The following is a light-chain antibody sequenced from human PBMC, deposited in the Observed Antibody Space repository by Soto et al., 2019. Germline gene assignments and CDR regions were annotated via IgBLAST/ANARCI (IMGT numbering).Light chain of an antibody. V-gene: IGKV1-39*01. CDR1: QSSSSY. CDR2: AAS. CDR3: QQSYSTPLT. Sequence: DIQMTQSPSSLSASVGDRVTITCRASQSSSSYLNWYQQKPGKAPKLLIYAASSLQSGVPSRFSGSGSGTDFTLTISSLQHEDFATYYCQQSYSTPLTFGGGTKVEIK. J-gene: IGKJ4*01.